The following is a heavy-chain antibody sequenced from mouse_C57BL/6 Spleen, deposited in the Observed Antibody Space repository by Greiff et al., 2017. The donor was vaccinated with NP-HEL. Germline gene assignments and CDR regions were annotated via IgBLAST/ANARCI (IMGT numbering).Heavy chain of an antibody. J-gene: IGHJ4*01. CDR1: GYSITSGYY. Sequence: ESGPGLVKPSQSLSLTCSVTGYSITSGYYWNWIRQFPGNKLEWMGYISYDGSNNYNPSLKNRISITRDTSKNQFFLKLNSVTTEDTATYYCAREGVTGTGYYAMDYWGQGTSVTVSS. D-gene: IGHD4-1*01. V-gene: IGHV3-6*01. CDR3: AREGVTGTGYYAMDY. CDR2: ISYDGSN.